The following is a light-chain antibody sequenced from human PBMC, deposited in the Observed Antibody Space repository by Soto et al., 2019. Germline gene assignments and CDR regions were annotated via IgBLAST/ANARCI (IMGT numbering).Light chain of an antibody. CDR3: QTFDSSLTISWV. CDR2: GDN. Sequence: QSVLTQPPSVSGAPGQRVTISCTGSSANIGAAYNVDWYQQVPGSAPRLLLSGDNTRPSGVPDRFSGSRSGTSASLAITGLQAEDEADYYCQTFDSSLTISWVFGGGTKVTVL. J-gene: IGLJ3*02. V-gene: IGLV1-40*01. CDR1: SANIGAAYN.